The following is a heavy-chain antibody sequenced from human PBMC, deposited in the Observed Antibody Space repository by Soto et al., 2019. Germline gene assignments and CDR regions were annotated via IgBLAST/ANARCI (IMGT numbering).Heavy chain of an antibody. CDR2: ISFDGSHK. J-gene: IGHJ4*02. Sequence: GGSLRVSCAGSGFTFSNYGLHWVRQAPGKGLDWVSFISFDGSHKYYADSVKGRFTISRDNSNNMLYLQMDSLTTEDTAVYYCAKDGAPRYSSRSSWDPAGVYWGEGTLVSASS. D-gene: IGHD2-15*01. CDR3: AKDGAPRYSSRSSWDPAGVY. CDR1: GFTFSNYG. V-gene: IGHV3-30*18.